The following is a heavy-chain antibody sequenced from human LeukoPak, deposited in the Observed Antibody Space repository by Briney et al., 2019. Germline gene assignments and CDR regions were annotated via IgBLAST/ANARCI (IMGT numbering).Heavy chain of an antibody. Sequence: SETLSLTCAVYGGSFSGYYWSWIRQPPGKGLEWIWEINHSGSTNYNPSLKSRVTISVDTSKNQFSLKLSSVTAADTAVYYCARGWGYFDYWGQGTLVTVSS. J-gene: IGHJ4*02. V-gene: IGHV4-34*01. CDR1: GGSFSGYY. CDR3: ARGWGYFDY. D-gene: IGHD3-16*01. CDR2: INHSGST.